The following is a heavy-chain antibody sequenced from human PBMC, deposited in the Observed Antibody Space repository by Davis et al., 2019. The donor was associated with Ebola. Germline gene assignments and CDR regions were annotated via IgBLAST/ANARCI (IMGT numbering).Heavy chain of an antibody. CDR1: GFIFRSYV. Sequence: GESLKISCAASGFIFRSYVMSWVRQAPGKGLEWVSTLGTSADTYYADSVKGRFTISRDNSRNTLYLQMNGLRVEDTAIYYCVKGGGYFDTSGYPFDYWGQGTLVTVSS. CDR2: LGTSADT. CDR3: VKGGGYFDTSGYPFDY. V-gene: IGHV3-23*01. D-gene: IGHD3-22*01. J-gene: IGHJ4*02.